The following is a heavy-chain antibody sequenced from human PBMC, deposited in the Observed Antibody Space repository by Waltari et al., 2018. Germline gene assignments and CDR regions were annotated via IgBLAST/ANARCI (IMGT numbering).Heavy chain of an antibody. Sequence: QVQLQQWGAGLLKPSETLSLTCDVYGVSFSGDYWIWVRQSPGKGLEWIGEIIHYGSTKYNPSLKSRVTISRHTSKNEFSLNLTAVTAADTAVYYCARHLGGSRGMDVWGKGTTVTVSS. CDR3: ARHLGGSRGMDV. J-gene: IGHJ6*04. V-gene: IGHV4-34*12. D-gene: IGHD1-26*01. CDR2: IIHYGST. CDR1: GVSFSGDY.